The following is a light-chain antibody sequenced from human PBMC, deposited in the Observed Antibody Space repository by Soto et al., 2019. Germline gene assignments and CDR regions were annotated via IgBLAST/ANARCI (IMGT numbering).Light chain of an antibody. V-gene: IGLV2-8*01. CDR3: SSYAGTNIHVL. CDR2: EVS. CDR1: SSDVGNYNY. Sequence: QSALTQPPSASGSPGQSVTISCTGTSSDVGNYNYVSWYQQHPGKAPKLMIYEVSKRPSGVPDRFSGSKSGNTASLTVSGLQAEDEADYYFSSYAGTNIHVLVGGGTKLTVL. J-gene: IGLJ2*01.